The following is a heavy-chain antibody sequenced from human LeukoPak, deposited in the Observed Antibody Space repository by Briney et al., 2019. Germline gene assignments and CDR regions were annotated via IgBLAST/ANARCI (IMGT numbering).Heavy chain of an antibody. CDR3: ARDSPNSWSSSGNWFDP. J-gene: IGHJ5*02. D-gene: IGHD6-6*01. Sequence: ASVKVSCKASGYTFTSYYMHWVRQAPGQGLEWMGIINPSGGSTSYAQKFQGRVTMTRDTSTSTVYMELSSLRSEDTAVYYCARDSPNSWSSSGNWFDPWGQGTLVTVSS. V-gene: IGHV1-46*01. CDR1: GYTFTSYY. CDR2: INPSGGST.